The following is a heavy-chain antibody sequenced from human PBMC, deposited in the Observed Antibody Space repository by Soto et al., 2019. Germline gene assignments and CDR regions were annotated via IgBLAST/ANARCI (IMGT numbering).Heavy chain of an antibody. CDR1: GFTLSMYS. V-gene: IGHV3-7*03. CDR3: ARDHLILPAHDFFYGSDV. D-gene: IGHD2-21*02. Sequence: DVQLKESGGGLVQPGQSLRLSCEVSGFTLSMYSMTWVRQAPGKGLEWVAKIPQDGSDGHYLDSVKGRFTISRDNAKNSVYLKMNSLRADDTAVYYCARDHLILPAHDFFYGSDVWGQWAKVTVSS. CDR2: IPQDGSDG. J-gene: IGHJ6*02.